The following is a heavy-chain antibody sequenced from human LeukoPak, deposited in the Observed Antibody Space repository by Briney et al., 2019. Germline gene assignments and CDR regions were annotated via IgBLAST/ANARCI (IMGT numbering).Heavy chain of an antibody. Sequence: ASVKVSCKASGYTFTGYYMHWVRQAPGQGLEWMGVINPNGISTNYAQMLQGRVTITRDTSTNTDYMELSSLISEDTAVYFCASEIPQTGYYNYWGQGTLVTASS. J-gene: IGHJ4*02. CDR2: INPNGIST. CDR1: GYTFTGYY. V-gene: IGHV1-46*04. D-gene: IGHD3-9*01. CDR3: ASEIPQTGYYNY.